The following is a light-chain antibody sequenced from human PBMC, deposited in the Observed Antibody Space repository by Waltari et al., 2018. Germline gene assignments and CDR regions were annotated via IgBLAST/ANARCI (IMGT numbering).Light chain of an antibody. CDR3: QQYDDYLPLT. V-gene: IGKV1-5*03. J-gene: IGKJ4*01. CDR1: QSVSRW. CDR2: TAS. Sequence: DIKMTQSPSTLSASVGDRVTITCRASQSVSRWVAWYQQKPGKAPRLLISTASSVQGGVPSRFSGSGSGTVFTLTIAGLQPDDFATYYCQQYDDYLPLTFGGGTKVEI.